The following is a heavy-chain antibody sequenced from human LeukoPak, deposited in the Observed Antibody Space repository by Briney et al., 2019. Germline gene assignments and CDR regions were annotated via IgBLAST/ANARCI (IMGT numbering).Heavy chain of an antibody. Sequence: PSETLSLTCTVSGYSISSGYYWGWIRQPPGKGLEWIGSIYHSGSTYYNPSLKSRVTISVDTSKNQFSLKLSSVTAADTAVYYCARAAPPLRMIGAFDIWGQGTMVTVSS. V-gene: IGHV4-38-2*02. D-gene: IGHD3-22*01. CDR1: GYSISSGYY. J-gene: IGHJ3*02. CDR2: IYHSGST. CDR3: ARAAPPLRMIGAFDI.